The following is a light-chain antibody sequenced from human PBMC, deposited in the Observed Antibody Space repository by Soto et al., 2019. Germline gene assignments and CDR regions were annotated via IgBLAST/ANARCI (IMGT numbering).Light chain of an antibody. V-gene: IGKV3-20*01. CDR1: QSVTSGH. J-gene: IGKJ2*01. CDR2: ATS. Sequence: EIVLTQSPGTLSLSPGERATLSCRASQSVTSGHLAWYQQKPGQAPRLLVFATSGRPGVIPDRFSGSGSGTDFTLTISRLEPEDFAVYYCQQYDTSPYNFGQGTKVDIK. CDR3: QQYDTSPYN.